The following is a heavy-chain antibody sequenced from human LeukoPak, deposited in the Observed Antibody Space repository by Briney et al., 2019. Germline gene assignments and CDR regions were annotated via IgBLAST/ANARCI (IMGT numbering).Heavy chain of an antibody. J-gene: IGHJ4*02. CDR3: ASSGGDY. Sequence: GLEWVSVIYSGGSTYYADSVKGRFTISRDNSKNTLYLQMNSLRAEDTAVYYCASSGGDYWGQGTLVTVSS. CDR2: IYSGGST. V-gene: IGHV3-53*01.